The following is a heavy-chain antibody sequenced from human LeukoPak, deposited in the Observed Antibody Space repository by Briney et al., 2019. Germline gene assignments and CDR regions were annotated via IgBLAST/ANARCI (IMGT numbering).Heavy chain of an antibody. CDR3: AKDRGIGAFDI. V-gene: IGHV3-21*04. J-gene: IGHJ3*02. D-gene: IGHD3-10*01. Sequence: GGSLRLSCAASGFTFSSYSMNWVRQAPGKGLEWVSSISSSSSYIYYADSVKGRFTISRDNSKNTLYLQMSSLRAEDTAVYYCAKDRGIGAFDIWGQGTMVTVSS. CDR2: ISSSSSYI. CDR1: GFTFSSYS.